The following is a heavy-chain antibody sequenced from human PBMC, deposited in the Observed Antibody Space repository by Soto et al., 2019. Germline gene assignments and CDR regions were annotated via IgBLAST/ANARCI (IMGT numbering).Heavy chain of an antibody. V-gene: IGHV1-18*01. D-gene: IGHD2-8*01. CDR2: ISGYNGDA. CDR1: GYTFTRYG. CDR3: AKNGQPPYYYYGLDV. Sequence: ASVKVSCKASGYTFTRYGISWVRQAPGQGLQWMGWISGYNGDANYAQRFQGRVGMTIDTSTTTAYMELRTLTSDDTAVYYCAKNGQPPYYYYGLDVWGQGTTVTVSS. J-gene: IGHJ6*02.